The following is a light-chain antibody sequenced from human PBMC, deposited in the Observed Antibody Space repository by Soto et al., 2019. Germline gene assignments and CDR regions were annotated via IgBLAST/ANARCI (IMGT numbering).Light chain of an antibody. V-gene: IGKV3-15*01. Sequence: EIVVTQSPATLSVSPGERASLSCRASQSVGSKLAWYQHKPGQPPRLLIYDASTRATGFPARFSGSGSGTEFTLTISSLQPEEFAVYYCQQYNNWPPFTFGPGTKVDIK. CDR2: DAS. CDR3: QQYNNWPPFT. CDR1: QSVGSK. J-gene: IGKJ3*01.